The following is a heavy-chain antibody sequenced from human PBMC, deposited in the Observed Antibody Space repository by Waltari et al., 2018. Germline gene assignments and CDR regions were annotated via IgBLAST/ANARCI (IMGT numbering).Heavy chain of an antibody. D-gene: IGHD3-3*01. CDR1: GYSISSGYY. Sequence: QVQLQESGPGLVKPSETLSLTCAVSGYSISSGYYWGWIRQPPGKGLEWIGSIYHSGSNYYNPSLKSRVTISVDTSKNQFSLKLSSVTAADTAVYYCARPWSASHYDAFDIWGQGTMVTVSS. V-gene: IGHV4-38-2*01. J-gene: IGHJ3*02. CDR3: ARPWSASHYDAFDI. CDR2: IYHSGSN.